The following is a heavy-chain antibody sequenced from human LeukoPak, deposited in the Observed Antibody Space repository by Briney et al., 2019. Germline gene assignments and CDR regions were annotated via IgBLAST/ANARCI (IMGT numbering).Heavy chain of an antibody. CDR2: ISAYNTNT. Sequence: GASVKVACEDSGYTFSSYGISWVRQSPGQGTEWMALISAYNTNTNYAQKFQGRVTMTTDTSTSTAYMELRNLRPDDTAVYYCARAPYSSGWYLPWGYMDVWGKGTTVTTSS. CDR3: ARAPYSSGWYLPWGYMDV. D-gene: IGHD6-19*01. J-gene: IGHJ6*03. CDR1: GYTFSSYG. V-gene: IGHV1-18*01.